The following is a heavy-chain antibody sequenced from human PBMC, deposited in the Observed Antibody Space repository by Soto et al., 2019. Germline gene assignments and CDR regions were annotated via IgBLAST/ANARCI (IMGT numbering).Heavy chain of an antibody. V-gene: IGHV3-23*01. J-gene: IGHJ5*02. CDR3: AKNLTTVTLADWFDP. Sequence: EVQLLESGGGLVQPGGSLRLSCAASGVTFSSYAMSWVRQSPGKVLEWVSAISGSGGSTYYADSVKGRFTISRDNSNNTMYLQMNRLRAEDTAGYYCAKNLTTVTLADWFDPWVHGTLVTASS. CDR2: ISGSGGST. D-gene: IGHD4-4*01. CDR1: GVTFSSYA.